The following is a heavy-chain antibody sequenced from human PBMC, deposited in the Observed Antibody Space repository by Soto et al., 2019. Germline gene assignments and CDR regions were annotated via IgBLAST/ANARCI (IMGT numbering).Heavy chain of an antibody. CDR3: ARGHYDFWRWYYQF. V-gene: IGHV4-34*01. CDR2: INHSGST. J-gene: IGHJ4*02. CDR1: GGSFSGYY. D-gene: IGHD3-3*01. Sequence: PSETLSLTCAVYGGSFSGYYWSWIRQPPGKGLEWIGEINHSGSTNYNPSLKSRVTISVDTSKNQFSLKLSSVTAADTAVYYCARGHYDFWRWYYQFWSQGTLVTVSS.